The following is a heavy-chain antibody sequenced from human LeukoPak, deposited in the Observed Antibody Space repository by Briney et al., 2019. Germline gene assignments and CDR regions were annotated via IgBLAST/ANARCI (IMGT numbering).Heavy chain of an antibody. Sequence: PGGSLRLSCAASGFTFSSYSMNWVRQAPGKGLEWVSYISSSSSTIYYADSVKGRFTISRDNAKNSLYLQMNSLRAEDTAVYYCARENTYRMGYYFDYWGQGTLVTVSS. CDR3: ARENTYRMGYYFDY. CDR2: ISSSSSTI. V-gene: IGHV3-48*04. D-gene: IGHD3-16*01. J-gene: IGHJ4*02. CDR1: GFTFSSYS.